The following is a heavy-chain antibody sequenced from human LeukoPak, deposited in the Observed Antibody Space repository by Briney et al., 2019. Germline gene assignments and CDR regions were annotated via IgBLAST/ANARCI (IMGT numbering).Heavy chain of an antibody. V-gene: IGHV4-4*07. CDR1: GGSISSYY. CDR3: AREIVVVPAAISVGNWFDP. CDR2: IYTSGST. Sequence: SETLSLTCTVSGGSISSYYWSWLRQPAGKGLEWIGRIYTSGSTNYNPSLKSRVTMSVDTSKNQFSLKLSSVTAADTAVYYCAREIVVVPAAISVGNWFDPWGQGTLVTVSS. D-gene: IGHD2-2*01. J-gene: IGHJ5*02.